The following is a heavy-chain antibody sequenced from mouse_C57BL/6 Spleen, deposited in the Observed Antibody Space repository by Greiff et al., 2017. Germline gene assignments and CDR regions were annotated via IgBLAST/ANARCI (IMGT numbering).Heavy chain of an antibody. J-gene: IGHJ3*01. V-gene: IGHV5-4*01. CDR1: GFTFSSYA. CDR3: ARDGGTGTGAWFAY. CDR2: ISDGGSYT. D-gene: IGHD4-1*01. Sequence: DVKLVESGGGLVKPGGSLKLSCAASGFTFSSYAMSWVRQTPEKRLEWVATISDGGSYTYYPDNVKGRFTISRDNAKNNLYLQMSHLKSEDTAMYYCARDGGTGTGAWFAYWGQGTLVTVSA.